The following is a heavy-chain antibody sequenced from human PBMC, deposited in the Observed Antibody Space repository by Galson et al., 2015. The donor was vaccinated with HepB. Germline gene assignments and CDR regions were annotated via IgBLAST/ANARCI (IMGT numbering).Heavy chain of an antibody. CDR1: GYTFTSCY. CDR2: INPSGGST. Sequence: SVKVSCKASGYTFTSCYMHWVRQAPGQGLEWMGIINPSGGSTSYAQKFQGRVTMTRDTSTSTVYMELSSLRSEDTAVYYCARAMTPIQVRGVIIRPYYYYYGMDVWGQGTTVTVSS. D-gene: IGHD3-10*01. V-gene: IGHV1-46*03. J-gene: IGHJ6*02. CDR3: ARAMTPIQVRGVIIRPYYYYYGMDV.